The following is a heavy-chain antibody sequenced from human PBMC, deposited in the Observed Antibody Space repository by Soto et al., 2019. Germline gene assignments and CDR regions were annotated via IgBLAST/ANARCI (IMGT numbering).Heavy chain of an antibody. CDR1: GFTFTRYS. Sequence: GGSLRLSCAASGFTFTRYSMNWVRQAPGKGLERVSSISSTTNYIYYGDSMKGRLTISRDNAKNSLYLEMNSLRAEDTAVYYCARESEDLTSNFDYWGQGTLVTVSS. V-gene: IGHV3-21*06. CDR2: ISSTTNYI. CDR3: ARESEDLTSNFDY. J-gene: IGHJ4*02.